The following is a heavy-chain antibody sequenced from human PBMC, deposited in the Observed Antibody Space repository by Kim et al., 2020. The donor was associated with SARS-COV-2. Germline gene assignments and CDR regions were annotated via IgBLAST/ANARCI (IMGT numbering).Heavy chain of an antibody. D-gene: IGHD3-9*01. J-gene: IGHJ4*02. CDR3: ARDGGPVLRYFDWLLYPFDY. CDR1: GGSISSSSYY. CDR2: IYYSGST. Sequence: SETLSLTCTVSGGSISSSSYYWGWIRQPPGKGLEWIGSIYYSGSTYYNPSLKSRVTISVDTSKNQFSLKLSSVTAADTAVYYCARDGGPVLRYFDWLLYPFDYWGQGTLVTVSS. V-gene: IGHV4-39*07.